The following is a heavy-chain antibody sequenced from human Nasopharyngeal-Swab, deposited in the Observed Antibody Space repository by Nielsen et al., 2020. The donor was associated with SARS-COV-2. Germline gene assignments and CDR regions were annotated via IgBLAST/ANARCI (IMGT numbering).Heavy chain of an antibody. D-gene: IGHD6-13*01. Sequence: SETLSLTCTVSGESIAYSTFYWGWIRQPPGKGLEWIGNIYYNGNTYQNPSLKSRLTISVDKSKNQFSLQLSSVTAADTAVYYCVRSSSWYYFDYWAQGTQVTVSS. CDR1: GESIAYSTFY. J-gene: IGHJ4*02. V-gene: IGHV4-39*01. CDR2: IYYNGNT. CDR3: VRSSSWYYFDY.